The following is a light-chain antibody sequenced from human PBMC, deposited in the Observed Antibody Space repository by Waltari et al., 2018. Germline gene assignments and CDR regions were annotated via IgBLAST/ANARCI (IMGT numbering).Light chain of an antibody. J-gene: IGKJ2*01. CDR1: QSLLHSSGYNY. CDR2: LGS. Sequence: DIVMTQSPLSLSVTPGEPASISCRSSQSLLHSSGYNYLEWYLQKPGQSPQPLSYLGSSRASRGPDRVSGSGLVTDFTLKVSRVEAEDVGVYYCMQALQTRVYTVGQGTKLDIK. V-gene: IGKV2-28*01. CDR3: MQALQTRVYT.